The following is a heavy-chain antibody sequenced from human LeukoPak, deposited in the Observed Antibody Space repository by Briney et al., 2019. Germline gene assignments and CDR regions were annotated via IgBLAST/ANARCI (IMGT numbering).Heavy chain of an antibody. J-gene: IGHJ4*02. CDR2: IIGSGGST. Sequence: GGSLRLSCAASGFTFSSYAMSWVRQAPGKGLEWVSAIIGSGGSTYYADSVKGRFTISRDNSKNTLYLQMNSLRAEDTAVYYCAKDPRPLIVVVVAATGPPEHWGQGTLVTVSS. D-gene: IGHD2-15*01. V-gene: IGHV3-23*01. CDR3: AKDPRPLIVVVVAATGPPEH. CDR1: GFTFSSYA.